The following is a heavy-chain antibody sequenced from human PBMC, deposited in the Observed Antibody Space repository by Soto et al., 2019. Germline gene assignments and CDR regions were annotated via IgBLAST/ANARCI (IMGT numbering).Heavy chain of an antibody. CDR1: GFTFRNYN. Sequence: EVQLVESGGGLVKAGGSLRLFCTAPGFTFRNYNRNWVRQAPGKGLEWVSSISTGGAYMFYADSVKGRFTISRDNAQNSLFLQIDSPRAEDTAVYYCARDIASPGGDYFDSWGQGTLVTVSS. CDR3: ARDIASPGGDYFDS. J-gene: IGHJ4*02. D-gene: IGHD2-21*01. CDR2: ISTGGAYM. V-gene: IGHV3-21*06.